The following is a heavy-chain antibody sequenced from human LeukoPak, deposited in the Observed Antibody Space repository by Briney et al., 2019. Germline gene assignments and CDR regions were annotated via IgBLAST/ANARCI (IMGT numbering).Heavy chain of an antibody. CDR1: GYSISSGYF. CDR2: IFHDGRT. V-gene: IGHV4-38-2*01. D-gene: IGHD3-3*01. Sequence: PSETLSLSCEVSGYSISSGYFWAWIRQSPGKGLEVIAGIFHDGRTYYNPSVQSRVTISVDTSKNQFSLKLSSVTAADTAVYYCARADDFWSGYTIDYWGQGTLVTVSS. CDR3: ARADDFWSGYTIDY. J-gene: IGHJ4*02.